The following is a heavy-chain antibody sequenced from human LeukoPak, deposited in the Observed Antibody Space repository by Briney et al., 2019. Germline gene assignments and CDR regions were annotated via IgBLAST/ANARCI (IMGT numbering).Heavy chain of an antibody. D-gene: IGHD2-8*01. Sequence: PGGSLRLSRAASGFTVSSNYMSWVRQAPGKGLEWVSVIYSGGTTYYADSVKGRFTISRDNSKNTEYLQMNSLRAEDTAVYYCARGTNAYPSYFDYWGQGTLVTVSS. V-gene: IGHV3-53*01. CDR2: IYSGGTT. CDR1: GFTVSSNY. J-gene: IGHJ4*02. CDR3: ARGTNAYPSYFDY.